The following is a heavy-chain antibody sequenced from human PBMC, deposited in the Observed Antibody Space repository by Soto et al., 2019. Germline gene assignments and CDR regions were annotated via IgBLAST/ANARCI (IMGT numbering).Heavy chain of an antibody. CDR3: ARAFEYNILTGYPLGLDY. V-gene: IGHV1-18*01. J-gene: IGHJ4*02. Sequence: GASVKVSCNASGYTFTSYGISLVRQAPGQGLEWMGWISAYNGNTNYAQKLQGRVTMTTDTSTSTAYMELRSLRSDDTAVYYCARAFEYNILTGYPLGLDYWGQGTLVTVSS. CDR1: GYTFTSYG. D-gene: IGHD3-9*01. CDR2: ISAYNGNT.